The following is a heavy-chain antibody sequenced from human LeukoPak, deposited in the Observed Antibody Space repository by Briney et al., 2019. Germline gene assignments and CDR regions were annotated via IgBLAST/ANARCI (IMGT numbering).Heavy chain of an antibody. Sequence: SQTLSLTCAISGDSVSSNSAGWNWIRQSPSRVLEWVGRTYYRAEWYKDYALLVKSRMTINTATSKTQFSLQLNSVTPEDTAVYYCARGRVGATLWFDPWGQGTLVTVSS. CDR3: ARGRVGATLWFDP. CDR2: TYYRAEWYK. D-gene: IGHD1-26*01. V-gene: IGHV6-1*01. J-gene: IGHJ5*02. CDR1: GDSVSSNSAG.